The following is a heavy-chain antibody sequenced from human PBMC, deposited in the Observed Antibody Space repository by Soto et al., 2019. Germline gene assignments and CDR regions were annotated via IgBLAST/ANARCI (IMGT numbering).Heavy chain of an antibody. Sequence: QVQLVESGGGLVKPGGSLRLSCAASGFTLSDYYMTWIRQAPGKGLEWVSDISISGTTIHYADSVRGRFTISRDNAKNSLWLQMNTLRAEGTAVYYCARFRGGGYYNFWGQGTLVTVSS. D-gene: IGHD3-22*01. J-gene: IGHJ4*02. CDR1: GFTLSDYY. CDR2: ISISGTTI. CDR3: ARFRGGGYYNF. V-gene: IGHV3-11*01.